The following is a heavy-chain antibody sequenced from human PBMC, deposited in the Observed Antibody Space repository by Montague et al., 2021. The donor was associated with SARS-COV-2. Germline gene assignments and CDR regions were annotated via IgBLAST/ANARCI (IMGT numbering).Heavy chain of an antibody. CDR3: VRGDGCNCRDISDI. V-gene: IGHV3-74*01. CDR1: GFTFSTYW. D-gene: IGHD5-24*01. CDR2: INTDGSTT. J-gene: IGHJ3*02. Sequence: SLRLSCAASGFTFSTYWMHWVRQAPGKGLVWVARINTDGSTTNYADSVQGRFTISRDNAKNTVYLQMNSLRADDTAVYYCVRGDGCNCRDISDIWAQGTMVTVSS.